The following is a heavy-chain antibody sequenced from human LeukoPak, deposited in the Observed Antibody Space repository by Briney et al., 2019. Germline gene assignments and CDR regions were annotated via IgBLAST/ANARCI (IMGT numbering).Heavy chain of an antibody. J-gene: IGHJ6*04. CDR3: ASQDINYGMDV. D-gene: IGHD2-15*01. CDR1: GGTFSSYA. Sequence: ASVKVSCMASGGTFSSYAISWVRQAPGRGLEWMGGIIPIFGTANYAQKFQGRVTITADKSTSTAYMELSSLRSEDTAVYYCASQDINYGMDVWGKGTTVTVSS. CDR2: IIPIFGTA. V-gene: IGHV1-69*06.